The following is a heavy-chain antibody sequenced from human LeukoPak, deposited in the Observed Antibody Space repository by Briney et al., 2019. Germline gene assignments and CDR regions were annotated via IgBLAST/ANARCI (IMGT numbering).Heavy chain of an antibody. Sequence: SETLSLTCAVYGGSFSGYYWSWIRQPPGKGLEWIGYIYYSGSTNYNPSLKSRVTISVDTSKNQFSLKLSSVTAADTAVYYCARSRRPSTMVRGVIFDYWGQGTLVTVSS. CDR1: GGSFSGYY. CDR2: IYYSGST. J-gene: IGHJ4*02. V-gene: IGHV4-59*01. D-gene: IGHD3-10*01. CDR3: ARSRRPSTMVRGVIFDY.